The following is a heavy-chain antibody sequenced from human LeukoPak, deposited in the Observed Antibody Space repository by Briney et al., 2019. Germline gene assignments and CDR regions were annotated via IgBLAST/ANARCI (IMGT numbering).Heavy chain of an antibody. J-gene: IGHJ5*02. Sequence: ASVKVSCKASGGTFSSYAISWVRQAPGQGLEWMRRIIPILGIANYAQRFQGGVTITADKSTSTAYMELSSLRSEDTAVYYCARETMVRGVNWFDPWGQGTLVTVSS. CDR2: IIPILGIA. CDR3: ARETMVRGVNWFDP. CDR1: GGTFSSYA. V-gene: IGHV1-69*04. D-gene: IGHD3-10*01.